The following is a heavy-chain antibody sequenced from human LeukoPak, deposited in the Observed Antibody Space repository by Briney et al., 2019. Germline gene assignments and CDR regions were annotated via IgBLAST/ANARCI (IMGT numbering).Heavy chain of an antibody. CDR1: GFMFSDYS. J-gene: IGHJ4*02. Sequence: PGGSLRLSCVGSGFMFSDYSIGWFRQGPGKGLEWISHISGSGYSKYDADSVKGRFTISRDNAKGSVFLQMTSLRVDDTAVYYCARDRLANEGLQLYDFWRRGPLVSVSS. D-gene: IGHD5-24*01. CDR2: ISGSGYSK. CDR3: ARDRLANEGLQLYDF. V-gene: IGHV3-11*04.